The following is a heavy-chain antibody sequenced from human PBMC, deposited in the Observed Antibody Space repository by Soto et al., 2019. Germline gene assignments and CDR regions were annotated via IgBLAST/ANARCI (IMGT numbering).Heavy chain of an antibody. Sequence: GESLKISCKGSGYSFTSYWISWVRQMPGKGLEWMGRIDPSDSYTNYSPSFQGHVTISADKSISTAYLQWSSLKASDTAMYYCARYELLATYYYYGMDVWGQGTTVTVSS. D-gene: IGHD2-15*01. CDR1: GYSFTSYW. CDR3: ARYELLATYYYYGMDV. V-gene: IGHV5-10-1*01. CDR2: IDPSDSYT. J-gene: IGHJ6*02.